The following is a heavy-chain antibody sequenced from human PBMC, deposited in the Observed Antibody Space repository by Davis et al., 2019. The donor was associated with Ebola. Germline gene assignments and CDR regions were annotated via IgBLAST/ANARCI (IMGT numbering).Heavy chain of an antibody. V-gene: IGHV4-59*12. CDR2: IYYSGST. J-gene: IGHJ4*02. CDR3: AREAPDSTVTTSYYFDY. D-gene: IGHD4-17*01. Sequence: GSLRLSCTVSGGSISSYYWSWIRQPPGKGLEWIGYIYYSGSTNYNPSLKSRVTISVDTSKNQFSLKLSSVTAADTAVYYCAREAPDSTVTTSYYFDYWGQGTLVTVSS. CDR1: GGSISSYY.